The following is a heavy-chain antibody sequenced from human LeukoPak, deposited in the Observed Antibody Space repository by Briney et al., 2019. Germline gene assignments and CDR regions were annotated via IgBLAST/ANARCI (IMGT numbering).Heavy chain of an antibody. CDR2: IRYDGSNT. V-gene: IGHV3-30*02. Sequence: GGSLRLSCEASGFTFSSYDMHWVRQAPGKGLEWVAFIRYDGSNTYYADSVKGRFTISRDNAKNSLYLQMNSLRAEDTAVYYCARDLYRIVVVPHYFDYWGQGTLVTVSS. CDR1: GFTFSSYD. D-gene: IGHD3-22*01. CDR3: ARDLYRIVVVPHYFDY. J-gene: IGHJ4*02.